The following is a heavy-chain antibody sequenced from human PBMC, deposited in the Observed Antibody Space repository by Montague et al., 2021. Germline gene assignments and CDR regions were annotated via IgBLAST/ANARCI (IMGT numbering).Heavy chain of an antibody. CDR3: LRDLNNSLGSSYGYFDY. Sequence: SLRLSCAASGFNFGFYWMHWVRQAPGKGLVWVSYIDTDGRSTTYADSVAGRFTISRDNDKNTLFLQMNSLRAEDTAVYYCLRDLNNSLGSSYGYFDYWGQGTLVTVSS. CDR2: IDTDGRST. V-gene: IGHV3-74*03. D-gene: IGHD3-10*01. CDR1: GFNFGFYW. J-gene: IGHJ4*02.